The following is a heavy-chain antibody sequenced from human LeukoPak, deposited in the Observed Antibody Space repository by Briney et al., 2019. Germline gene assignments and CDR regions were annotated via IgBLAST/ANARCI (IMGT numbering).Heavy chain of an antibody. CDR3: ARGSCSSTSCYYRIAVAGDYFDY. Sequence: SETLSLTCTVSGGSISSGGYYWSWIRQPPGKGLEWIGYIYHSGSTYYNPSLKSRVTISVDRSKNQFSLKLSSVTAADTAVYYCARGSCSSTSCYYRIAVAGDYFDYWSQGTLVTVSS. CDR1: GGSISSGGYY. CDR2: IYHSGST. V-gene: IGHV4-30-2*01. J-gene: IGHJ4*02. D-gene: IGHD2-2*01.